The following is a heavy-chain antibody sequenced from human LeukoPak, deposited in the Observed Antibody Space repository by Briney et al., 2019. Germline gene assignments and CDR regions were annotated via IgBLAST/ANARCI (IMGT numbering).Heavy chain of an antibody. J-gene: IGHJ4*02. CDR1: VGTFSSYA. D-gene: IGHD5-12*01. Sequence: ASVKVSCKASVGTFSSYAISWVRQAPGQGLEWMGGIIPIFGTANYAQKFQGRVTITADESTSTAYMELSSLRSEDTAVYYCACRSLGQSGYDAFDYWGQGTLVTVSS. V-gene: IGHV1-69*13. CDR2: IIPIFGTA. CDR3: ACRSLGQSGYDAFDY.